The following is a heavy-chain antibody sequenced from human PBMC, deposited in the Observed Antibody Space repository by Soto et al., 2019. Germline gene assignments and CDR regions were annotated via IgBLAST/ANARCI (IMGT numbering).Heavy chain of an antibody. CDR3: AGTTSHQWYYMDV. CDR2: TYYRSRWYN. Sequence: SQTLSLTCAISGDSVSSNSAAWNWIRLSPSRGLEWLARTYYRSRWYNDYAVSVRSRITVNPDTSKNQFSLQLTSVTPEDTAVYYWAGTTSHQWYYMDVWGKAPTVNVPS. V-gene: IGHV6-1*01. D-gene: IGHD1-7*01. J-gene: IGHJ6*03. CDR1: GDSVSSNSAA.